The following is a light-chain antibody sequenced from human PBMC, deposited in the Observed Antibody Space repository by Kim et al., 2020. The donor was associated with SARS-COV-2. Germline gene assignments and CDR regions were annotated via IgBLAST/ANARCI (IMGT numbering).Light chain of an antibody. Sequence: LSASVGDRVTITCQASQDISNYLNWYQQKPGKAPKLLIYYASNLETGVPSRFSGSGSGTDFTFTISSLQPEDIATYYCQQYDNLYTFGQGTKLEI. CDR1: QDISNY. J-gene: IGKJ2*01. CDR2: YAS. CDR3: QQYDNLYT. V-gene: IGKV1-33*01.